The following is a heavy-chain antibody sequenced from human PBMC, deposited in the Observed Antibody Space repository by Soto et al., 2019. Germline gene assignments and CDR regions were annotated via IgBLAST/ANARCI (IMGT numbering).Heavy chain of an antibody. Sequence: QVQLQQWGAGLLKPSETLSLTCAVNGGSFTGYYWSWVRQPPGKGLEWIGEVKDGGVTNYSPSLRSRVTISSDAPKKQFSLKVTSVTGADTAVYYCTRGQEGVVATHWDQGTLVTVSS. CDR3: TRGQEGVVATH. V-gene: IGHV4-34*01. CDR2: VKDGGVT. J-gene: IGHJ4*02. D-gene: IGHD5-12*01. CDR1: GGSFTGYY.